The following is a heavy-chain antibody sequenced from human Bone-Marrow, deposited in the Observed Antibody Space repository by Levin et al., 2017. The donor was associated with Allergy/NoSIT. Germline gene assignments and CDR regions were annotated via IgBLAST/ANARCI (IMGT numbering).Heavy chain of an antibody. J-gene: IGHJ4*02. Sequence: GESLKISCVASGFIFSASAIHWVRQAPGRGLEWLGQIASKTFYADSVKGRFTISRDNSNNTLSLQISSLRPEDTAVYFCARAARLGHYLNSWGQGTLVTVSS. CDR3: ARAARLGHYLNS. V-gene: IGHV3-30*04. CDR1: GFIFSASA. CDR2: IASKT.